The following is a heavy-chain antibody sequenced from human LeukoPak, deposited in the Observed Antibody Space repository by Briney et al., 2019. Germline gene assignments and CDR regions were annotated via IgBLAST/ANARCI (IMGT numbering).Heavy chain of an antibody. J-gene: IGHJ4*02. CDR2: IYSSGSN. CDR3: AREPTSGREPTSGRPLDY. Sequence: SETLSLTCTVSGGSISGYFWTWIRQPAGKGLEWIGRIYSSGSNNYNPSLKSRVTMSLDTSKNHFSLNLTSVTAADTAVYYCAREPTSGREPTSGRPLDYWGQGTLVTVSP. CDR1: GGSISGYF. V-gene: IGHV4-4*07. D-gene: IGHD5-12*01.